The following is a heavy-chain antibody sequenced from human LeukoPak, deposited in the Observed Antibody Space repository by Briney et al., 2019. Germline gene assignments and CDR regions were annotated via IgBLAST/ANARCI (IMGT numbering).Heavy chain of an antibody. D-gene: IGHD1-26*01. J-gene: IGHJ6*02. V-gene: IGHV1-18*01. CDR1: GYTFTSYG. CDR2: ISAYNGVT. Sequence: ASVKVSCKASGYTFTSYGITWVRQAPGQGLEWMGWISAYNGVTKYAQKFQGRVTMTTDTSTSTAYMELRSLRSDDTALYYCARDRWDLQYYNYHGMDLWGRGTTVTVSS. CDR3: ARDRWDLQYYNYHGMDL.